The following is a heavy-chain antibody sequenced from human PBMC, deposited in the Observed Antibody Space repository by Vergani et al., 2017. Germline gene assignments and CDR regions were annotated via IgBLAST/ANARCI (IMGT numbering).Heavy chain of an antibody. J-gene: IGHJ6*02. CDR1: GFTFNQYA. Sequence: VQLVESGGGVVQPGRSLILSCAASGFTFNQYAMHWVRQAPGKGLEWVSGISGSGGSTYYAGSVKGRFTISRDSSKNTLYLQMNSLSAGDTAVYYCAKANPRNSGYDYLCYYHAMDVWGQGTTVTVSS. D-gene: IGHD5-12*01. CDR3: AKANPRNSGYDYLCYYHAMDV. CDR2: ISGSGGST. V-gene: IGHV3-23*04.